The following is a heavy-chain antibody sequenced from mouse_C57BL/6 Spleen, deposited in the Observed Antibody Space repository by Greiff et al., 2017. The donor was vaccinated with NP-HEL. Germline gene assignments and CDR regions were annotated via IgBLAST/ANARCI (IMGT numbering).Heavy chain of an antibody. D-gene: IGHD1-1*01. CDR3: ARGDYGSSSYWYFDV. CDR2: INPYNGGT. J-gene: IGHJ1*03. CDR1: GYTFTDYY. Sequence: EVQLQQSGPVLVKPGASVKMSCKASGYTFTDYYMNWVKQSHGKSLEWIGVINPYNGGTSYNQKFKGKATLTVDKSSSTAYMERNSLTSEDSAVYYCARGDYGSSSYWYFDVWGTGTTVTVSS. V-gene: IGHV1-19*01.